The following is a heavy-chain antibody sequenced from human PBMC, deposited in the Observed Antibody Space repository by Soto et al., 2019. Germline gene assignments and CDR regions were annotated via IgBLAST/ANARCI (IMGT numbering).Heavy chain of an antibody. V-gene: IGHV3-49*03. J-gene: IGHJ4*02. CDR1: GFTFGDYA. CDR2: IRSKAYGGTT. Sequence: PGGSLRLSCTASGFTFGDYAMSWFRQAPGKGLEWVGFIRSKAYGGTTEYAASVKGRFTISRDDSKSIAYLQMNSLKTEDTAVYYCTRGRGAYYDFWSGYYTKEDDYWGQGTLVTVSS. CDR3: TRGRGAYYDFWSGYYTKEDDY. D-gene: IGHD3-3*01.